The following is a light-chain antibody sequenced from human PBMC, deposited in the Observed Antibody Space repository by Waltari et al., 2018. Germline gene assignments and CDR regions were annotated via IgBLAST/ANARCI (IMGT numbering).Light chain of an antibody. J-gene: IGLJ2*01. CDR2: QDS. CDR3: QAWDSSFVV. Sequence: SYELTQPPSVSVSPGQTASITCSGDKLGDKYACWYQQKPGQYHVMVIYQDSKRPAGIPERVSGSNSGNTATLTISGTQAMDEADYYCQAWDSSFVVFGGGTKLTVL. V-gene: IGLV3-1*01. CDR1: KLGDKY.